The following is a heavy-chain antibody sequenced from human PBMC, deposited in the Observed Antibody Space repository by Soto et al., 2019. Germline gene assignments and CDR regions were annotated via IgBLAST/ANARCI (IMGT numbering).Heavy chain of an antibody. CDR1: GYTFTSYD. CDR3: ARRGYSYGFAFHYYHLAV. CDR2: MNPNSGNT. J-gene: IGHJ6*03. D-gene: IGHD5-18*01. V-gene: IGHV1-8*01. Sequence: GASVKVSCKASGYTFTSYDINWVRQATGQGLEWMGWMNPNSGNTGYAQKFQGRVTMTRNTSISTAYMELSSLRSEDTAVYYCARRGYSYGFAFHYYHLAVWGKGTTVTVSS.